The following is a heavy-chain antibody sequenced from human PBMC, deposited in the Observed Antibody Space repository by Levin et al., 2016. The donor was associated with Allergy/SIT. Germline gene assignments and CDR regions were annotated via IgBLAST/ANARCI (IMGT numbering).Heavy chain of an antibody. CDR3: ARRGYSSGIVHGFDI. J-gene: IGHJ3*02. CDR2: IYYTGNF. V-gene: IGHV4-59*08. Sequence: SETLSLTCTVSGGSISSYYWSWIRQPPGKGLEWIAYIYYTGNFNYNPSLNSRVTISIDTSKNQFSLKLSSVTAADTAVYYCARRGYSSGIVHGFDIWGQGTMVTVSS. CDR1: GGSISSYY. D-gene: IGHD5-18*01.